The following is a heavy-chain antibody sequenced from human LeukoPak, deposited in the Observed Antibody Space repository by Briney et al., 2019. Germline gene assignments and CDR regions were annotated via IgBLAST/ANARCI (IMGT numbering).Heavy chain of an antibody. J-gene: IGHJ5*02. CDR3: ARGTRYSSSWYGGWFDP. CDR2: IYYSGST. V-gene: IGHV4-59*01. CDR1: GGSISSYY. D-gene: IGHD6-13*01. Sequence: SETLSLTCTVSGGSISSYYWSWIRQPPGKGLEWIGYIYYSGSTNYNSSLKSRVTISVDTSKNQFSLKLSSVTAADTAVYYCARGTRYSSSWYGGWFDPWGQGTLVTVSS.